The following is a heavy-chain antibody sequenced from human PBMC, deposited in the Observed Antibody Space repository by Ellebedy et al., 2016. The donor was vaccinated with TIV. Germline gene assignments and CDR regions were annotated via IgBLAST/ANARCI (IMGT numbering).Heavy chain of an antibody. J-gene: IGHJ3*02. V-gene: IGHV2-5*01. CDR3: AHRRLNFDAFDI. CDR1: GFSLTTIGVG. Sequence: SGPTLVKPTQTLTLTCTFSGFSLTTIGVGVGWIRQPPGKALEWLALIYWNDDKRYSPSLKSRLTITKDTSKNQVVLTMTNMEPVDTATYYCAHRRLNFDAFDIWGQGTMVTVSS. CDR2: IYWNDDK. D-gene: IGHD1-7*01.